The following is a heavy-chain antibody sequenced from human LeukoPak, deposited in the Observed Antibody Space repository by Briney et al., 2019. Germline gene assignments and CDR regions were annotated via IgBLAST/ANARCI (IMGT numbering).Heavy chain of an antibody. V-gene: IGHV4-59*01. CDR1: GGSISSYY. CDR3: ARADPLGYYYGMDV. J-gene: IGHJ6*02. Sequence: SETLSLTCTVSGGSISSYYWSWIRQPPGKGLEWIGYIYYSGSTNYNPSLKSRVTISVDTSKNQFSLKLSSVTAADTAVYYCARADPLGYYYGMDVWGQGTTVTVSS. CDR2: IYYSGST.